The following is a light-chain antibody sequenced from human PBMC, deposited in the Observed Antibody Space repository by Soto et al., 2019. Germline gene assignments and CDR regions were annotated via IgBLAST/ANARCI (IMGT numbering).Light chain of an antibody. Sequence: EIVLTQSPGTLSLSPGERATLSCRASQSVSSSYLAWYQQKPGQAPRLLIYGASSRATGIPDRFSVSGSGTDFTLTISRLEPEDFAVYYCQQYSSSSGTFGQGTKVEIK. J-gene: IGKJ1*01. V-gene: IGKV3-20*01. CDR2: GAS. CDR3: QQYSSSSGT. CDR1: QSVSSSY.